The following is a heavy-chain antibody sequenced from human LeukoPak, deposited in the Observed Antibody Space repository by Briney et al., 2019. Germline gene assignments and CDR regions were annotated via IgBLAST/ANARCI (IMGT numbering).Heavy chain of an antibody. CDR1: GFTFSSYE. V-gene: IGHV3-48*03. J-gene: IGHJ4*02. CDR2: ISSSGSTI. D-gene: IGHD2-2*01. Sequence: PGGSLRLSCAASGFTFSSYEMNWVRQAPGKGLEWVSYISSSGSTIYYADSVKGRFTISRDNAKNSLYLQMNSLRAGDTAVYYCARIGYSSSCTDYWGQGTLVTVSS. CDR3: ARIGYSSSCTDY.